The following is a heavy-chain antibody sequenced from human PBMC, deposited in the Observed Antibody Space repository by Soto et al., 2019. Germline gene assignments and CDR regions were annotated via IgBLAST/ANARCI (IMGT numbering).Heavy chain of an antibody. Sequence: QVQLVQSGAEVKKPGSSVKVSCRASGGTFSSYAISWVRQAPGQGLGWMGGIIPIFGTANYAQKFQGRVTITADESTSTAYMELSSLRSEDTAVYYCARDLGVDTATGTGHWGQGTLVTVSS. V-gene: IGHV1-69*01. J-gene: IGHJ4*02. CDR3: ARDLGVDTATGTGH. CDR1: GGTFSSYA. CDR2: IIPIFGTA. D-gene: IGHD5-18*01.